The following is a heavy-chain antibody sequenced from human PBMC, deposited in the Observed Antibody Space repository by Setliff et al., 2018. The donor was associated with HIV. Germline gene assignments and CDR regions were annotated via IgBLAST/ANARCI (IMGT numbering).Heavy chain of an antibody. J-gene: IGHJ4*02. CDR3: ARGGYHGFGSYGDY. CDR2: LNPSGDST. CDR1: GYTFTSYY. D-gene: IGHD3-10*01. Sequence: ASVKVSCKASGYTFTSYYVHWVRQAPGQGLEWMGILNPSGDSTAYAQKFQGRVTMTRDTSTSTVYMELSSLKSDNTAVYYCARGGYHGFGSYGDYWGQGTLVTVSS. V-gene: IGHV1-46*01.